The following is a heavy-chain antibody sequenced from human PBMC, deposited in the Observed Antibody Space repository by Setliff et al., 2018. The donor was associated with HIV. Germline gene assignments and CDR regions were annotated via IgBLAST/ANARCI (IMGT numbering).Heavy chain of an antibody. CDR3: ARYYFGSGTYYFDY. J-gene: IGHJ4*02. V-gene: IGHV4-59*01. CDR1: GGSISSYY. CDR2: IYYSGST. D-gene: IGHD3-10*01. Sequence: SETLSLTCTVSGGSISSYYWSWIRQPPGKGLEWIGYIYYSGSTNYNPSLKSRVTISVNTSKNQFSLKLSSVTAADTAVYYCARYYFGSGTYYFDYWGQGTLVTVSS.